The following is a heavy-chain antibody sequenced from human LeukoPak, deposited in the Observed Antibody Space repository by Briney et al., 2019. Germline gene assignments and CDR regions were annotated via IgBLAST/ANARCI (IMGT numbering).Heavy chain of an antibody. Sequence: GGSLRLSCAASGFTSSSYWMHWVRQVPGKGRVGVSRISGDGTARNYADSVKGRFTISRDDAKNTVDLQMNSLRGEDTAVYYCVRGRGSYGWFDPWGQGTLVTVSS. D-gene: IGHD3-10*01. CDR3: VRGRGSYGWFDP. CDR1: GFTSSSYW. J-gene: IGHJ5*02. CDR2: ISGDGTAR. V-gene: IGHV3-74*01.